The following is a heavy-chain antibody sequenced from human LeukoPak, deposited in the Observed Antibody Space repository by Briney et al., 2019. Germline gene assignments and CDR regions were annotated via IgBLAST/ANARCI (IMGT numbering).Heavy chain of an antibody. CDR1: GFAFSDFT. CDR2: ISGSGGST. J-gene: IGHJ4*02. D-gene: IGHD4-23*01. V-gene: IGHV3-23*01. CDR3: AKSPRGGNLLWDY. Sequence: AGGSLRLSCAASGFAFSDFTMSWVRQAPGKGLEWVSAISGSGGSTYYADSVKGRFTISRDNSKNTLYLQMNSLRAEDTAVYYCAKSPRGGNLLWDYWGQGTLVTVSS.